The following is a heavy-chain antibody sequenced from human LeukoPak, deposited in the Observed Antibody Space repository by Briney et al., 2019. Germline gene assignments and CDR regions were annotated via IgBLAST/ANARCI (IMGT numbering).Heavy chain of an antibody. J-gene: IGHJ4*02. CDR1: GFTFSSYA. V-gene: IGHV3-23*01. CDR3: AKDSRGSSVRVFDY. CDR2: ISGSGGST. Sequence: GGSLRLSCAASGFTFSSYAMTWVRQAPGKGLEWVSAISGSGGSTYYADSVKGRFTISRDNSKSTLYLQMNSLRAEDTAVYYCAKDSRGSSVRVFDYWAQGTLVTASS. D-gene: IGHD5/OR15-5a*01.